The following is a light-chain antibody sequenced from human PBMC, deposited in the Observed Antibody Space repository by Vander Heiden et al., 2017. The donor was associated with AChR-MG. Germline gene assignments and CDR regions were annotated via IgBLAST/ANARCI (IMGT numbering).Light chain of an antibody. Sequence: QSVLTQPPSASGTPGQRVAISCSGNSFNIGSSTVNWYQQLPGTAPKVLIYSNMQRPSGVPDRFSGSKSGTSASLAISGLQSEDEGDYYCAAWDDSLKEYVFGAGTKVSVL. CDR3: AAWDDSLKEYV. J-gene: IGLJ1*01. CDR2: SNM. CDR1: SFNIGSST. V-gene: IGLV1-44*01.